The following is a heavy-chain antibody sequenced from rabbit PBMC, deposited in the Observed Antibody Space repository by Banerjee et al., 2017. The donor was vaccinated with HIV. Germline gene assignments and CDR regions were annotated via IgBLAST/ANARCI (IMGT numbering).Heavy chain of an antibody. CDR1: GFSFSSYSY. V-gene: IGHV1S40*01. Sequence: QSLEESGGDLVKPGASLTLTCTASGFSFSSYSYMCWVRQAPGKGLEWIACIGAASTYYATWAKGRFTISKTSSTTVTLQMTSLTAADTATYFCAREDGGVGGYDNNLWGQGTLVTVS. CDR3: AREDGGVGGYDNNL. J-gene: IGHJ4*01. D-gene: IGHD1-1*01. CDR2: IGAAST.